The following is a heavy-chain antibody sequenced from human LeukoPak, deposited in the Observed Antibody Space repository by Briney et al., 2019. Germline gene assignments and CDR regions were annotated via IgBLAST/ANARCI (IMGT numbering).Heavy chain of an antibody. J-gene: IGHJ6*03. D-gene: IGHD3-22*01. V-gene: IGHV3-9*01. CDR2: ISWNSGSI. CDR3: ARVETSYDRSGYSWDYYYYMDV. CDR1: GFTFDDYA. Sequence: PGRSLRLSCAASGFTFDDYAMHWVRQAPGKGLEWVSGISWNSGSIGYADSVKGRFTISRDNAKKSLYLQMNSLRAEDTGVYYCARVETSYDRSGYSWDYYYYMDVWGRGTTVTISS.